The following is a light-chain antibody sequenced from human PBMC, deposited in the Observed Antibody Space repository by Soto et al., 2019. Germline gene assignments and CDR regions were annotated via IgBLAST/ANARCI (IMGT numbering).Light chain of an antibody. Sequence: DIQLTQSPSILSASVGDRVTLTCRASQDVSDFLAWYQHPPEKAPNLLIYGGYTLQSGVPSRFSGSGSGTEFSLTITGLQPEDFVTYYCQYLNRAPTITFGQGTRLEIK. V-gene: IGKV1-9*01. CDR3: QYLNRAPTIT. CDR1: QDVSDF. CDR2: GGY. J-gene: IGKJ5*01.